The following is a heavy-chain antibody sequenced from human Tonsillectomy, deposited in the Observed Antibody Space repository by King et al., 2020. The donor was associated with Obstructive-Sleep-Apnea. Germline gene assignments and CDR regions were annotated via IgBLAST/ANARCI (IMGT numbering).Heavy chain of an antibody. CDR3: ARDPVHYCDF. Sequence: QLQESGPRVVRPSQTLTLTCCVSGASINSRGYYWTWIRHPQWQSLEWSANNHYNGTTSYHPALESRTPISMDTSKNQISLNLQSLTAADTAVYYCARDPVHYCDFWGQGTLVTVTS. V-gene: IGHV4-30-4*07. J-gene: IGHJ4*02. D-gene: IGHD4-17*01. CDR1: GASINSRGYY. CDR2: NHYNGTT.